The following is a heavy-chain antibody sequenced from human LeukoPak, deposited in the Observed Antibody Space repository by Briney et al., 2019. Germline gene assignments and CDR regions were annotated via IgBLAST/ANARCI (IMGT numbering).Heavy chain of an antibody. CDR3: ARSTMGMNWFDP. CDR2: ISSSSGYI. V-gene: IGHV3-21*01. Sequence: KAGGSLRLSCAASGFTFTSYAMNWVRQAPGKGLEWVSSISSSSGYIYYADSVKGRFTISRDNAKNSLYLQVNSLRAEDTGVYYCARSTMGMNWFDPWGQGTLVTVSS. CDR1: GFTFTSYA. J-gene: IGHJ5*02. D-gene: IGHD2-2*01.